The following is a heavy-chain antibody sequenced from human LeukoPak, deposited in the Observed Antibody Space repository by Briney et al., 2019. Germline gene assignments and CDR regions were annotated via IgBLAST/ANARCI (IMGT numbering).Heavy chain of an antibody. Sequence: GGSLRLSCAASGLTFSSYGMHWVRQAPGKGLEWVALIWYDGSNKYCADSVKGRFTISRDNSKNTLSLQMNSLRAEDTAVYYCARDYGSGIDCWGQGTLVTVSS. D-gene: IGHD3-10*01. CDR3: ARDYGSGIDC. CDR2: IWYDGSNK. J-gene: IGHJ4*02. CDR1: GLTFSSYG. V-gene: IGHV3-33*01.